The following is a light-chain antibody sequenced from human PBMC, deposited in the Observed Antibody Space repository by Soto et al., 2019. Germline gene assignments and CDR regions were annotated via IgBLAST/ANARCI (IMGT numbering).Light chain of an antibody. J-gene: IGKJ5*01. Sequence: DIQLTQSPSFLSASVGDRVTITCRASQRTNSFLAWYQQTPGKAPKLLIYAASTLQTGVPSRFSGSESGTEFTLTISSLHPEDFATYYCQQLNSYPITFGQGTRLEIK. CDR1: QRTNSF. V-gene: IGKV1-9*01. CDR2: AAS. CDR3: QQLNSYPIT.